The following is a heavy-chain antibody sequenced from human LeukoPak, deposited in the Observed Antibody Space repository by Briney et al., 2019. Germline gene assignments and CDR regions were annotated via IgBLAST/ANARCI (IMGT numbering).Heavy chain of an antibody. CDR1: GFTFSDTW. CDR2: IKSKTDGATR. Sequence: SGGSLRLSCRASGFTFSDTWMSWVRQAPGKGLEWVGRIKSKTDGATRDYAAPVKGRFTISRDDSKDTLFLLMNRLKAEDTAVYFCTTAGGKPYYYDNYYYFDSWGQGTLVTVSS. D-gene: IGHD3-22*01. J-gene: IGHJ4*02. CDR3: TTAGGKPYYYDNYYYFDS. V-gene: IGHV3-15*01.